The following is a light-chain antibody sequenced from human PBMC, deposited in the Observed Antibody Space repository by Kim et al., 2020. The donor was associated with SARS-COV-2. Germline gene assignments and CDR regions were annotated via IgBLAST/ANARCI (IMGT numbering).Light chain of an antibody. J-gene: IGLJ3*02. V-gene: IGLV2-14*03. CDR2: DVS. CDR1: SSDVGGYNY. CDR3: SSYTSSSTWV. Sequence: GKSIIISCTGTSSDVGGYNYVTWYQQQPGKAPKLMIYDVSNRPSGVSNRFSGSKSGNTASLTISGLQAEDEADYYCSSYTSSSTWVFGGGTQLTVL.